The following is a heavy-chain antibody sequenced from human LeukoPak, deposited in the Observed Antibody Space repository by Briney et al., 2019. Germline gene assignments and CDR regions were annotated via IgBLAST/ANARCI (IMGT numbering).Heavy chain of an antibody. J-gene: IGHJ5*01. Sequence: GASVKVSCKASENTLSRYYMNWVRQAPGQGLEWMGIINPTGGGASYAQKFQGRVTMTIDTSTSTFYLELSSLTSQDTAVYCCARDGHGTSTWGWFDPWGQGTLVTVSS. CDR1: ENTLSRYY. V-gene: IGHV1-46*01. CDR2: INPTGGGA. CDR3: ARDGHGTSTWGWFDP. D-gene: IGHD7-27*01.